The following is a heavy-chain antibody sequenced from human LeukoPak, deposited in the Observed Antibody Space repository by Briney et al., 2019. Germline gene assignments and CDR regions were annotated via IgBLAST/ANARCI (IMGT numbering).Heavy chain of an antibody. Sequence: LRLSCAASGFIFSNYWMHWIRQPPGKGLEWIGYIYHSGSTFYNPSLKSRVTISVDRSTNQFSLKLSSVTAADTAVYYCARRITIAGLFDYWGQGTLVTVSS. J-gene: IGHJ4*02. CDR1: GFIFSNYW. CDR3: ARRITIAGLFDY. CDR2: IYHSGST. V-gene: IGHV4-28*01. D-gene: IGHD3-9*01.